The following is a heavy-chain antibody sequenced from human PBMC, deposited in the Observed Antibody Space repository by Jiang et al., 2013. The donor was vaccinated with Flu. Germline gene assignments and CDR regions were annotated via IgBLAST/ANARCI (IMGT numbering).Heavy chain of an antibody. CDR1: GFTFSSYA. Sequence: VQLLESGGGVVQPGRSLRLSCAASGFTFSSYAMHWVRQAPGKGLEWVAVISYDGSNKYYADSVKGRFTISRDNSKNTLYLQMNSLRAEDTAVYYCARDPTLRGDRDYWGQGTLVTVSS. CDR2: ISYDGSNK. V-gene: IGHV3-30-3*01. D-gene: IGHD2-21*02. CDR3: ARDPTLRGDRDY. J-gene: IGHJ4*02.